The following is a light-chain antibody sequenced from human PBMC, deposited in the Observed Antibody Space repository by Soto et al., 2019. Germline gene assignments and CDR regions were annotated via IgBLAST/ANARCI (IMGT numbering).Light chain of an antibody. J-gene: IGKJ1*01. CDR3: QQYSDWWT. Sequence: EVGLPQSPCTLAVSPGAGAHLSCRASESVSYNLAWYQPKPGQAPRLPIYGASTRATGIPARLSGSGSGTAFTLTISSQHSEDFAVYYCQQYSDWWTFGQGTKVDIK. V-gene: IGKV3-15*01. CDR2: GAS. CDR1: ESVSYN.